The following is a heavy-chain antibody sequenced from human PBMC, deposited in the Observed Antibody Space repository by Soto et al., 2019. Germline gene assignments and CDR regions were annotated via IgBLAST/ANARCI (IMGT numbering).Heavy chain of an antibody. CDR2: IYYSGST. CDR3: ARRRRGGYYYYMDV. V-gene: IGHV4-59*01. CDR1: GGSISSYY. J-gene: IGHJ6*03. D-gene: IGHD6-25*01. Sequence: SETLSLTCTVSGGSISSYYWSWIRQPPGKGLEWIGYIYYSGSTNYNPSLKSRVTISVDTSKNQFSLKLSSVTAADTAVYYCARRRRGGYYYYMDVWGKGTTVTVSS.